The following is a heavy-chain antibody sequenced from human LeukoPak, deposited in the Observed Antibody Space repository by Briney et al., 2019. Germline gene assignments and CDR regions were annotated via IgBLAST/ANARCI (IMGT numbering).Heavy chain of an antibody. Sequence: SETLSLTCTGSGGSFSTYYWSWIRQPPGKGLEWIGYIYYSGSTNYNPSLKSRVTISVDMSKNRFSLKLSSVTAADTAVYHCARAWDYYDSRGFYLRYFDYWGQGTLVTVSS. CDR1: GGSFSTYY. J-gene: IGHJ4*02. D-gene: IGHD3-22*01. CDR3: ARAWDYYDSRGFYLRYFDY. CDR2: IYYSGST. V-gene: IGHV4-59*01.